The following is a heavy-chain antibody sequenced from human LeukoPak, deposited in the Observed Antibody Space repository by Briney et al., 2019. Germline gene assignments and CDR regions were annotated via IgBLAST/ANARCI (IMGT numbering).Heavy chain of an antibody. CDR1: GGSISSYY. V-gene: IGHV4-59*12. J-gene: IGHJ3*02. CDR2: IYYSGST. Sequence: SETLSLTCTVSGGSISSYYWSWIRQPPGKGLEWIGYIYYSGSTNYNPSLKSRVTISVDTSKNQFSLKLNSVTAADTAVYYCARDTGSFPHVSFDIWGQGTMVTVSS. CDR3: ARDTGSFPHVSFDI. D-gene: IGHD1-26*01.